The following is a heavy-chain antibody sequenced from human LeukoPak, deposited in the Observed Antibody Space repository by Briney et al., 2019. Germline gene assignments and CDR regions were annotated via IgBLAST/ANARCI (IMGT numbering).Heavy chain of an antibody. D-gene: IGHD6-13*01. CDR1: GGSISSSSYY. CDR2: IYTSGST. V-gene: IGHV4-61*02. CDR3: ARVLAAAGASYYYYYMDV. Sequence: SETLSLTCTVSGGSISSSSYYWSWIRQPAGKGLEWIGRIYTSGSTNYNPSLKSRVTMSVDTSKNQFSLKLSSVTAADTAVYYCARVLAAAGASYYYYYMDVWGKGTTVTVSS. J-gene: IGHJ6*03.